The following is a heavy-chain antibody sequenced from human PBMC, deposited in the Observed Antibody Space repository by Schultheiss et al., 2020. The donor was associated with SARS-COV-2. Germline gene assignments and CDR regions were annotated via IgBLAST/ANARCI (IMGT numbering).Heavy chain of an antibody. V-gene: IGHV3-7*01. Sequence: GESLKISCAASGFTFSSYWMSWVRQAPGKGLEWVANIKQDGSEKYYVDSVKGRFTISRDNAKNSLYLQMNSLRAEDTAVYYCARTGTAADPNWFDPWGQGTLVTVSS. CDR1: GFTFSSYW. J-gene: IGHJ5*02. CDR3: ARTGTAADPNWFDP. D-gene: IGHD6-13*01. CDR2: IKQDGSEK.